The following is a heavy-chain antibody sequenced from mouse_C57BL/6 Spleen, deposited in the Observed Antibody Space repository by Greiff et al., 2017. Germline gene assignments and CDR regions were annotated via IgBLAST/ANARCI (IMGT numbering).Heavy chain of an antibody. V-gene: IGHV1-82*01. D-gene: IGHD1-2*01. Sequence: QVQLQQSGPELVKPGASVKISCKASGYAFSSSWMNWVKQRPGKGLEWIGRIYPGDGDTNYNGKFKGKATLTVDKSSSTAYMQLSSLTSEDSAVYFCARALGYGDWYFDDWGTGTTVTVSS. J-gene: IGHJ1*03. CDR1: GYAFSSSW. CDR3: ARALGYGDWYFDD. CDR2: IYPGDGDT.